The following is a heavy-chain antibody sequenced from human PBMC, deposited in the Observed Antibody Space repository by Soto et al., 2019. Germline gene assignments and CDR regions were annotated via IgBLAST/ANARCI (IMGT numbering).Heavy chain of an antibody. CDR2: TYFRSKWFS. V-gene: IGHV6-1*01. CDR3: GRESMAGWVDY. Sequence: SQTLSLTCAISGDSVSSNSVVWNWIRQSPSRGLEWLGRTYFRSKWFSDYAVSVKSRITINPDTSKNQFSLQLNSVTPEDTAVYYCGRESMAGWVDYWGQGARVTVSS. D-gene: IGHD6-19*01. J-gene: IGHJ4*02. CDR1: GDSVSSNSVV.